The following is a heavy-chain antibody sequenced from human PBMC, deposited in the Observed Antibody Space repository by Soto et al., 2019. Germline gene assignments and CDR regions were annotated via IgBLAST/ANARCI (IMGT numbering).Heavy chain of an antibody. V-gene: IGHV3-23*01. CDR3: AKCVGRWNSWFDP. CDR2: ITGSSGHM. CDR1: GFTFSSYT. Sequence: EVQLLESGGGLIQPGGSLRLSCAASGFTFSSYTMTWVRQAPGKGLEGVSSITGSSGHMYYTASVKGRFTSSRDNSKNALYLQMNSLRAEDTSVYSCAKCVGRWNSWFDPWGQGTLVTVSS. J-gene: IGHJ5*02. D-gene: IGHD2-15*01.